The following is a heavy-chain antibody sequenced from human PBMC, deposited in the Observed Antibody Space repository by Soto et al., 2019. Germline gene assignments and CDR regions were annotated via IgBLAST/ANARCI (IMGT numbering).Heavy chain of an antibody. V-gene: IGHV4-59*08. CDR1: GGSISSYY. CDR3: ARQGWSWFDP. Sequence: SETLSLTCTVSGGSISSYYWSWIWQPPGKGLEWIGYIYYSGSTNYNPSLKSRVTISVDTSKNPFSLKLSSVTAADTAVYYCARQGWSWFDPWGQGALVTVSS. CDR2: IYYSGST. J-gene: IGHJ5*02. D-gene: IGHD2-8*01.